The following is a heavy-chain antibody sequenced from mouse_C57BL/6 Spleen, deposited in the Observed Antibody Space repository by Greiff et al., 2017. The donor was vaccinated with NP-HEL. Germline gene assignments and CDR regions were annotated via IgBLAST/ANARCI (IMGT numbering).Heavy chain of an antibody. D-gene: IGHD1-1*02. Sequence: QVQLQQPGAELVRPGTSVKLSCKASGYTFSSYWMHWVKQRPGQGLEWIGVIDPSDSYTNYNQKFKGKATLTVDTSSSTAYMQLSSLTSEDSAVYYCARRPDYDYAMDYWGQGTSVTVSS. J-gene: IGHJ4*01. CDR2: IDPSDSYT. CDR1: GYTFSSYW. V-gene: IGHV1-59*01. CDR3: ARRPDYDYAMDY.